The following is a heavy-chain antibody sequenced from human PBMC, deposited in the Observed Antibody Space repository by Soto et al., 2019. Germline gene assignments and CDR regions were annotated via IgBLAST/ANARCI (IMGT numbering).Heavy chain of an antibody. J-gene: IGHJ5*02. V-gene: IGHV1-2*02. CDR3: ARGDFDSSANYYAGWFDP. CDR2: INPNSGGT. CDR1: GYTFTAYY. Sequence: QVQLVQSGAEVKKPGASVKVSCKASGYTFTAYYMHWLRQAPGQGLEWMGWINPNSGGTKYAQKFQGRVTMTNDTSISTAYMELSRLGSDDKAVYYCARGDFDSSANYYAGWFDPWGQGTLVTVSS. D-gene: IGHD3-22*01.